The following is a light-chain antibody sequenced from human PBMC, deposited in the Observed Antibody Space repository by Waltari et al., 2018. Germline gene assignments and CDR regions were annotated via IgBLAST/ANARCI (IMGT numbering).Light chain of an antibody. CDR1: SNYIGGPAF. V-gene: IGLV2-14*03. CDR2: DVT. Sequence: QSALTQPASVSGSPGQSITISCTGTSNYIGGPAFFSWYHQHPGQAPKPLIYDVTKRASGISSRFSGSKSGNTASLTISGLQAEDEADYYCFSFTPTSRLAMFAGGTKLTV. J-gene: IGLJ3*02. CDR3: FSFTPTSRLAM.